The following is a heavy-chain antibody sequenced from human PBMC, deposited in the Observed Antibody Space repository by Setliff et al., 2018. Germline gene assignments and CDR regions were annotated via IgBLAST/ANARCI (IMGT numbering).Heavy chain of an antibody. CDR2: IIATVGGV. J-gene: IGHJ4*02. V-gene: IGHV1-69*13. CDR3: ARDPRDVYRRGGDC. CDR1: GGTFSDNA. D-gene: IGHD4-4*01. Sequence: GASVKVSCKTSGGTFSDNAMSWVRQAPGQGPEWMGGIIATVGGVSYAQKFQGRVTITADESTTTVYMELSSLTSEDTAMYYCARDPRDVYRRGGDCWGQGTLVTVSS.